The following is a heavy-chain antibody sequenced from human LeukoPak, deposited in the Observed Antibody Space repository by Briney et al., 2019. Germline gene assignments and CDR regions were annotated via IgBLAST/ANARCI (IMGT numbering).Heavy chain of an antibody. Sequence: GGSLRLSCAASEFSVGSNYMTWVRQAPGKGLEWVSYISTSGTAIYYADSVKGRFTISRDNSRNSLYLQMNSLRAEDTAVYYCARASFGEPPYYYYYMDVWGKGTTVTISS. CDR1: EFSVGSNY. D-gene: IGHD3-10*01. V-gene: IGHV3-11*04. CDR2: ISTSGTAI. J-gene: IGHJ6*03. CDR3: ARASFGEPPYYYYYMDV.